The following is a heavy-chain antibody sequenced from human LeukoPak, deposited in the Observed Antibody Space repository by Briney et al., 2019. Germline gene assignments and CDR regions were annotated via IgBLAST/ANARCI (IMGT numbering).Heavy chain of an antibody. CDR1: GFTFSSSG. CDR2: ISYDGGRK. D-gene: IGHD1-14*01. V-gene: IGHV3-30*18. J-gene: IGHJ4*02. CDR3: AKDRSTTWAFDY. Sequence: SXRXXXGXSGFTFSSSGMHWVRQAPGKGVGGGSFISYDGGRKYYADSVKGGFTISRDNSKDTLYLQMNSLTADDTAVYYCAKDRSTTWAFDYWGPGTLVTVSS.